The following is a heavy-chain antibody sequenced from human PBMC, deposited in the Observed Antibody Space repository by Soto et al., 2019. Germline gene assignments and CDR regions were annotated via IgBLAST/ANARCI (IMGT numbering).Heavy chain of an antibody. CDR3: ASWQEGEHAYDX. CDR1: GFTVSGKRY. Sequence: GGSLRLSCAALGFTVSGKRYVAWVRQAPGKGLEWISALYDVDGTFYADSVKGRFTTSSDSSKTTVYLQMNGLRPDDTAVYYCASWQEGEHAYDXWGRWTTVTVS. CDR2: LYDVDGT. J-gene: IGHJ3*01. V-gene: IGHV3-53*01. D-gene: IGHD1-1*01.